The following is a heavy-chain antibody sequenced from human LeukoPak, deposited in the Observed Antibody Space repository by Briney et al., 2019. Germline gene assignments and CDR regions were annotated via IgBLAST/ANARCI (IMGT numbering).Heavy chain of an antibody. V-gene: IGHV3-48*04. J-gene: IGHJ4*02. CDR3: ARLVGASTLIDY. CDR2: ISGRTSTI. D-gene: IGHD1-26*01. CDR1: GFTFSQYS. Sequence: PGGSLRLSCVASGFTFSQYSMNWVRQAPGKGLEWLAYISGRTSTIHYADSVRGRFTISRDNAKKSLYLGMNSLRGEDTGVYYCARLVGASTLIDYWGQGTLVTVSS.